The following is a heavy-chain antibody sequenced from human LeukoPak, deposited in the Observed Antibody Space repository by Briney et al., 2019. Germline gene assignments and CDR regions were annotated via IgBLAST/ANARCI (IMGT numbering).Heavy chain of an antibody. V-gene: IGHV1-69*05. CDR2: IIPIFGTA. D-gene: IGHD6-13*01. J-gene: IGHJ4*02. Sequence: SVKVSCKASGYTFTSYAISWVRQAPGQGLEWMGRIIPIFGTANYAQKFQGRVTITTDESTSTAHMELSSLRSEDTAVYYCAAPTIDSSSWYYYWGQGTLVTVSS. CDR3: AAPTIDSSSWYYY. CDR1: GYTFTSYA.